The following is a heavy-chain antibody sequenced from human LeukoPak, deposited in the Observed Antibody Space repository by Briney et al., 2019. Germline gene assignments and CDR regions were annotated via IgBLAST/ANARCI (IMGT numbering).Heavy chain of an antibody. Sequence: PWGSLRLSCAAPGFTFCSHGMSWVRPAPGKGPELVSANSGSGGSIYYADSVKGRFTISRDNSKNTLYLQMNSLRAEDTAVYYCAKRPNYDILTGLGDYYYYMDVWGKGTTVTVSS. D-gene: IGHD3-9*01. CDR1: GFTFCSHG. V-gene: IGHV3-23*01. CDR3: AKRPNYDILTGLGDYYYYMDV. J-gene: IGHJ6*03. CDR2: NSGSGGSI.